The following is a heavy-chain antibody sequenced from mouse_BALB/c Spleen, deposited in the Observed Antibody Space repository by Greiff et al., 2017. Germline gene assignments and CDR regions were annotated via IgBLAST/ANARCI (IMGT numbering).Heavy chain of an antibody. CDR3: ATYDGYPYYAMDY. Sequence: QVQLQQSGPGLVQPSQSLSITCTVSGFLLTSYGVHWVRQSPGKGLEWLGVIWSGGSTDYNAAFISRLSISKDNSKSQVFFKMNSLQANDTAIYYCATYDGYPYYAMDYWGQGTSVTVSS. CDR2: IWSGGST. V-gene: IGHV2-2*02. J-gene: IGHJ4*01. D-gene: IGHD2-3*01. CDR1: GFLLTSYG.